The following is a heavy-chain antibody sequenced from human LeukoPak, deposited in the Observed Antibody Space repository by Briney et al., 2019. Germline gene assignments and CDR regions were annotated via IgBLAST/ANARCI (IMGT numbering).Heavy chain of an antibody. CDR2: INPSGGST. Sequence: VASVKVSCKASGYTFTSYYMHWVRQAPGQGLEWMGIINPSGGSTSYAQKFQGRVTMTRDTSTSTVYMELSSLRSEDTAVYYCARVGWELPGSTFLDYWGQGTLVTVSS. J-gene: IGHJ4*02. V-gene: IGHV1-46*01. CDR3: ARVGWELPGSTFLDY. D-gene: IGHD1-26*01. CDR1: GYTFTSYY.